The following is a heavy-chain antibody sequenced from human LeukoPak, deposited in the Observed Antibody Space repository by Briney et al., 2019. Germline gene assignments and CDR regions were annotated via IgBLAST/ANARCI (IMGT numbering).Heavy chain of an antibody. Sequence: GGSLRLSCAASGFTFSSYEMNWVRQAPGKGLEWVSYISSSGSTIYYADSVKGRFTISRDNAKNSLYLQMNSLRAEDTAVYYCAGGGWIQLWYYFDYWGQGTLVTVSS. CDR2: ISSSGSTI. CDR3: AGGGWIQLWYYFDY. J-gene: IGHJ4*02. CDR1: GFTFSSYE. D-gene: IGHD5-18*01. V-gene: IGHV3-48*03.